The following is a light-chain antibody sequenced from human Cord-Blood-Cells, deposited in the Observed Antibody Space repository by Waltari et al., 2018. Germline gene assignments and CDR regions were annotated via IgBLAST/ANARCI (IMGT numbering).Light chain of an antibody. Sequence: SYVLTQPPSVSVAPGKTARITCGGNNIGIKSVHCYQQKPGQAPVLVIYYDSDRPSGIPERFSGSNSGNTATLTISRVEAGDEADYYCQVWDSSSEHYVFGTGTKVTVL. CDR1: NIGIKS. CDR2: YDS. CDR3: QVWDSSSEHYV. J-gene: IGLJ1*01. V-gene: IGLV3-21*04.